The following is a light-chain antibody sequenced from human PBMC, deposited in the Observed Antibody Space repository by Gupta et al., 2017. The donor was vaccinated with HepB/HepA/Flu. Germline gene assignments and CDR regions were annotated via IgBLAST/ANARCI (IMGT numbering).Light chain of an antibody. CDR1: QSVSSY. J-gene: IGKJ1*01. CDR2: DAS. CDR3: QQRSNWPPTWT. V-gene: IGKV3-11*01. Sequence: EIVLTQSPATLSLSPGERATLSCRASQSVSSYLAWYQQKPGQAPRLLIYDASNRATGIPARCSGSGAGTDFTLTISSREPEDFAVYYCQQRSNWPPTWTFGQGTKVEIK.